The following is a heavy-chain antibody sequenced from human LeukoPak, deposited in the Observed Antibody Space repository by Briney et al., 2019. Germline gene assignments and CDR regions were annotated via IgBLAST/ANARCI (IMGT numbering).Heavy chain of an antibody. J-gene: IGHJ4*02. CDR2: IIPSLGTT. V-gene: IGHV3-23*01. CDR1: GFTFRSYA. Sequence: GGSLRLSCAVSGFTFRSYAMRWVCQAPGKGLERVSSIIPSLGTTSYASSVKGRFTISRHNSKNTLYLQMNSLRAEYTAVYYCAKDRYSGSYYLPDYWGQGTLLTVSS. D-gene: IGHD1-26*01. CDR3: AKDRYSGSYYLPDY.